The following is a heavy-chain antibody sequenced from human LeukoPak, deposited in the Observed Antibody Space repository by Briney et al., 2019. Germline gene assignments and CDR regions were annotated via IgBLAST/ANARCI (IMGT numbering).Heavy chain of an antibody. V-gene: IGHV1-69*04. D-gene: IGHD2-2*02. Sequence: SVKVSCKASGGTFSSYAISWVRQAPGQGLEWMGRIIPILGIASYAQKFQGRVTMTRDTSTSTVYMELSSLRSEDTAVYYCARVFPPYCSSTSWYTNYGIEVWGQGNTVTVSS. CDR1: GGTFSSYA. CDR3: ARVFPPYCSSTSWYTNYGIEV. CDR2: IIPILGIA. J-gene: IGHJ6*02.